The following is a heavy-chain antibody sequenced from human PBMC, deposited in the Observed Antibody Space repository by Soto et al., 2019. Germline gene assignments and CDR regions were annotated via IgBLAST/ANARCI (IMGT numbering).Heavy chain of an antibody. V-gene: IGHV4-4*08. CDR2: MYNTVTT. CDR1: GGSISWYY. CDR3: ARDLWGYCGADCYPLDV. J-gene: IGHJ6*02. D-gene: IGHD2-21*02. Sequence: HVRLQGSGPGLVKPSETLSLTCTVSGGSISWYYWSWIRKPPGKGLEWIWYMYNTVTTIYISSLMSRVTISVDALKDQLCIKLNSVAAAESVVYYFARDLWGYCGADCYPLDVWGQGSTVTVSS.